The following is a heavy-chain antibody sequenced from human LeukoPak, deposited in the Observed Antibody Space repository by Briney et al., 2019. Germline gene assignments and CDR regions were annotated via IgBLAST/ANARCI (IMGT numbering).Heavy chain of an antibody. Sequence: RASETLSLTCAVYGGSFSGYYWSWIRQPPGKGLEWIGEINHSGSTNYNLSLKSRVTISVDTSKNQFSLKLSSVTAADTAVYYCARVTTVTTGGWFDPWGQGTLVTVSS. CDR2: INHSGST. CDR3: ARVTTVTTGGWFDP. D-gene: IGHD4-17*01. J-gene: IGHJ5*02. CDR1: GGSFSGYY. V-gene: IGHV4-34*01.